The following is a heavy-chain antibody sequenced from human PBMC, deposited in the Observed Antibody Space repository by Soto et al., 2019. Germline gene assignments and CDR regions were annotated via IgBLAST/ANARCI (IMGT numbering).Heavy chain of an antibody. V-gene: IGHV1-18*01. Sequence: ASVKVSCKASGYTFTSYGISWVRQAPGQGLEWMGWISAYNGNTNYAQKLQGRVTMTTDTSTSTAYMELRSLRSDDTAVYYCARDGTYYDILTGYFNWFDPWGQGTLVTVSS. CDR2: ISAYNGNT. D-gene: IGHD3-9*01. CDR1: GYTFTSYG. J-gene: IGHJ5*02. CDR3: ARDGTYYDILTGYFNWFDP.